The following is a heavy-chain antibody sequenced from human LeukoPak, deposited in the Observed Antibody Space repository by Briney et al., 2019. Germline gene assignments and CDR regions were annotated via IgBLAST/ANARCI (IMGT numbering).Heavy chain of an antibody. J-gene: IGHJ6*02. D-gene: IGHD2-2*01. CDR2: ISSSSSYI. Sequence: GGSLRLSCAASGFTFSSYSMNWVRQAPGKGLEWVSSISSSSSYIYYADSVKGRFTISRDNAKNSLYLQMNSLRAEDTAVYYCARDEGGYCSSTSCYYAYGMDVWGQGTTVTVSS. CDR1: GFTFSSYS. V-gene: IGHV3-21*01. CDR3: ARDEGGYCSSTSCYYAYGMDV.